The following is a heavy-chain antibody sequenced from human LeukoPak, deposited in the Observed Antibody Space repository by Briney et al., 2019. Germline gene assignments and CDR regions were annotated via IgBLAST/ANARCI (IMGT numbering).Heavy chain of an antibody. CDR1: GGSISSYY. CDR2: IYYSGST. Sequence: PSETLSLTCTVSGGSISSYYWSWIRQPPGKGREWIGYIYYSGSTNYNPSLKSRVTISVDTSKNQFSLKLSSVTAADTAVYYCARFSAGGIAAAVSFRWFDPWGQGTLVTVSS. D-gene: IGHD6-13*01. J-gene: IGHJ5*02. CDR3: ARFSAGGIAAAVSFRWFDP. V-gene: IGHV4-59*01.